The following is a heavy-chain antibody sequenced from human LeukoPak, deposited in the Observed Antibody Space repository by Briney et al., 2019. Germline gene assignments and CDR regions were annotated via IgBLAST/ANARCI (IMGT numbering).Heavy chain of an antibody. Sequence: PSETLSLTCTVSDDSITIYYWSWIRQPPGKGLEWIGEINHSGSTNYNPSLKSRVTISVDTSKNQFSLKLSSVTAADTAVYYCARRNRRGYYYYWGQGTLVTVSS. V-gene: IGHV4-34*01. J-gene: IGHJ4*02. CDR3: ARRNRRGYYYY. D-gene: IGHD3-22*01. CDR1: DDSITIYY. CDR2: INHSGST.